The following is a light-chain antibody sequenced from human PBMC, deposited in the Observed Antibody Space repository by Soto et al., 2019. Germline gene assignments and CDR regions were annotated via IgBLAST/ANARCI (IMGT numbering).Light chain of an antibody. V-gene: IGKV1-6*01. Sequence: AIQMTQSPSSLSASVGDRVTITCRASQGIRHYLGWYQQKPGKAPKLLSYAASSLQSGVPSRFSGSGSGTDFTLTISSLQPEDFATYYCQQDYNYPLTFGGGTKVEIK. CDR3: QQDYNYPLT. CDR2: AAS. CDR1: QGIRHY. J-gene: IGKJ4*01.